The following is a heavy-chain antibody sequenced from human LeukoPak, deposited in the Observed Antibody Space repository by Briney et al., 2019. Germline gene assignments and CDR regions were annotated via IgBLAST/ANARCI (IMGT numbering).Heavy chain of an antibody. D-gene: IGHD6-19*01. J-gene: IGHJ6*02. V-gene: IGHV3-72*01. CDR3: AATVAGSNYYGMDV. CDR1: GITLSDHY. CDR2: SRNKANGYTT. Sequence: PGGSLRLSCAASGITLSDHYMDWVRQAPGKGLEWVGRSRNKANGYTTEYAASVGGRFTTSRDDSKNSLYLQMNSLKTEDAAVYYCAATVAGSNYYGMDVWGQGTTVTVSS.